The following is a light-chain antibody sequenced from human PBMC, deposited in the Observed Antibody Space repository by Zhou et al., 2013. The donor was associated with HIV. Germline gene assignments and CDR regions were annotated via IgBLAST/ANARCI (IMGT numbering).Light chain of an antibody. CDR2: DAS. V-gene: IGKV1-33*01. CDR3: QQYNSYSGT. Sequence: DIQMTQSPSSLSASVGDRVTITCRASQSISSYLNWYQQKPGKAPKLLIYDASNLETGVPSRFSGSGSGTEFTLTISSLQPDDFATYYCQQYNSYSGTFGQGTKVEIK. CDR1: QSISSY. J-gene: IGKJ1*01.